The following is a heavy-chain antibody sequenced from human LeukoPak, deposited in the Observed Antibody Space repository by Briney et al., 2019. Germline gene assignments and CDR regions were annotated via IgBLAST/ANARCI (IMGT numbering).Heavy chain of an antibody. CDR1: GYTFTSYT. Sequence: ASVKVSCKASGYTFTSYTIHWVRQAPGQRLEWMGWINAGNGNTKYSQGFQDRVTITRYMSTSTAYMELSSLRSEDTAVYYCAAIRHGSGGGYFDYWGQGTLVTVSS. J-gene: IGHJ4*02. V-gene: IGHV1-3*03. CDR3: AAIRHGSGGGYFDY. CDR2: INAGNGNT. D-gene: IGHD3-10*01.